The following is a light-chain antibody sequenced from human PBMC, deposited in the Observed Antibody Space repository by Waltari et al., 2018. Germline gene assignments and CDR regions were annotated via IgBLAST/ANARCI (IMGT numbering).Light chain of an antibody. CDR3: MQGKSWPLT. CDR1: QSLLYSDGNTY. Sequence: DVVMTQSPLSLPVTLGQPASISCRSSQSLLYSDGNTYLSWFQQRPGQSPRRLIYKVSNRDSGVPDRFSGSGSGTDFTLKISRVEAEDVGVYYCMQGKSWPLTFGGGTKVEIK. CDR2: KVS. J-gene: IGKJ4*01. V-gene: IGKV2-30*01.